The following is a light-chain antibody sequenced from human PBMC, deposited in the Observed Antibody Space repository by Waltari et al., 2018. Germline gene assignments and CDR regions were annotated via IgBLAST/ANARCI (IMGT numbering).Light chain of an antibody. CDR2: GAS. CDR1: QSISGTY. CDR3: QQYGGSPPYT. J-gene: IGKJ2*01. V-gene: IGKV3-20*01. Sequence: EIVVTQSPDTLSLSPGERATLSCRASQSISGTYLAWYQQKPGQAPRLLIYGASSRATGIPDRFRGSGSATDFTLTISRLEPEDFAFYYCQQYGGSPPYTFGQGTKLEIK.